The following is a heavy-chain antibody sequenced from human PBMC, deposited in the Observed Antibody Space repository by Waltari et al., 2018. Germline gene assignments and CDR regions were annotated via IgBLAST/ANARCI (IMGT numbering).Heavy chain of an antibody. Sequence: EVRLVQSGAEVKKPGESLKISCKGSGDKFSTYWIGWVRQMPGTGLEWMGIIYVGYSETRYSPSFRGQVTMSADKSITTAYLQWSSLKASDTAMYYCARREHDYDYVGGSYRRVIDTFDIWGQGTRVTVSS. J-gene: IGHJ3*02. D-gene: IGHD3-16*02. CDR1: GDKFSTYW. CDR3: ARREHDYDYVGGSYRRVIDTFDI. V-gene: IGHV5-51*03. CDR2: IYVGYSET.